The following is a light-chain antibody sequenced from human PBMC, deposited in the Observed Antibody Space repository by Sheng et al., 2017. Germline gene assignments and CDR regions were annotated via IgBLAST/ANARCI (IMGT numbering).Light chain of an antibody. Sequence: QSALTQPASVSGSPGQSINISCTETSGHVETYNLVSWYQQHPGEVPKLIIYEGYKRPSGVSFRFSGSKSGNTASLTISGLQADDDADYYCCSSARGITVFGTGTKVTVL. CDR2: EGY. CDR1: SGHVETYNL. CDR3: CSSARGITV. V-gene: IGLV2-23*03. J-gene: IGLJ1*01.